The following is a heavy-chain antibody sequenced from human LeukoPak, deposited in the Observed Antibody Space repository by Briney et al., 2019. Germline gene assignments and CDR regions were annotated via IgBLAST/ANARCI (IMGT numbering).Heavy chain of an antibody. J-gene: IGHJ4*02. CDR3: ARSGPAGGYSYGYGPLDY. Sequence: SVKVSCKASGGTFSSYAINWVRQVPGQGLEWMGGVIPILGTTNYAQRFQGRVTLTADESTSTAYMELSSLRSEDTAVYYCARSGPAGGYSYGYGPLDYWGQGTLDTVSS. CDR1: GGTFSSYA. CDR2: VIPILGTT. V-gene: IGHV1-69*13. D-gene: IGHD5-18*01.